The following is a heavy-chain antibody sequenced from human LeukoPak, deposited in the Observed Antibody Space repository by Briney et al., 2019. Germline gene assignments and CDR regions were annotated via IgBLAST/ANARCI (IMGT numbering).Heavy chain of an antibody. D-gene: IGHD2-15*01. J-gene: IGHJ5*02. CDR1: GGSFSGYY. Sequence: PSETLSLTCAVYGGSFSGYYWSWIRQPPGKGLEWIGEINHSGSTNYNPSLKSRVTISVDTSKNQFSLKLSSVTAADTAVYYCARGGYCSGGSCYRKTYNWFDPWGQGTLVTVSS. V-gene: IGHV4-34*01. CDR2: INHSGST. CDR3: ARGGYCSGGSCYRKTYNWFDP.